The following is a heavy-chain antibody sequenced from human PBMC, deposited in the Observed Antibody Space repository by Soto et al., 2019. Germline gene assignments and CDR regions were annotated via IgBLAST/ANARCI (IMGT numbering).Heavy chain of an antibody. Sequence: PGGSLRLSCAASGFTFSTYVMTWVRQAPGKGLEWVSIISSSGDATYYLDSVKGRFTISRDNSRNTLHLQMNSLRAEDAAVYFCAKNGDFWSWGMDVWGQGTTVTVSS. J-gene: IGHJ6*02. CDR3: AKNGDFWSWGMDV. CDR2: ISSSGDAT. V-gene: IGHV3-23*01. D-gene: IGHD3-3*01. CDR1: GFTFSTYV.